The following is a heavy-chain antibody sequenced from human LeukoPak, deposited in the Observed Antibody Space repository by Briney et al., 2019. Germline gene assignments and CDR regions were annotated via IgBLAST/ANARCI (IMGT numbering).Heavy chain of an antibody. J-gene: IGHJ6*02. CDR3: ANGGSGSYYYYYYGMDV. D-gene: IGHD3-10*01. Sequence: PGGSLRLSCTASGFTFSSYGKHWARQAPGKAVEWLAVISYDGSNKYYADSVKGRFTISRDNSKNTPYLQMNSLRAEDTAVYYCANGGSGSYYYYYYGMDVWGQGTTVTVSS. CDR1: GFTFSSYG. V-gene: IGHV3-30*18. CDR2: ISYDGSNK.